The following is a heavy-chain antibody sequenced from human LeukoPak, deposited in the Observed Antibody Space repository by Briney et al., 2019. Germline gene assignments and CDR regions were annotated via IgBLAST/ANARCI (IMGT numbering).Heavy chain of an antibody. CDR1: GFTFSSYA. V-gene: IGHV3-30*04. Sequence: GGSLRLSCAASGFTFSSYAMHWVRQAPGKGLEWVAVISYDGSNKYYADSVKGRFTISRDNSKNTLYLQMNSLRAEDTAVYYCARVFWSGYSYFDYWGQGTLVTVSS. CDR2: ISYDGSNK. D-gene: IGHD3-3*01. J-gene: IGHJ4*02. CDR3: ARVFWSGYSYFDY.